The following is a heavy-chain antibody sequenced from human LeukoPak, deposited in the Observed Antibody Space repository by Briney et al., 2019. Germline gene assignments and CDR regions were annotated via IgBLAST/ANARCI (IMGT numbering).Heavy chain of an antibody. J-gene: IGHJ5*02. CDR2: INPKRGAT. CDR1: GCTFTDYY. D-gene: IGHD6-13*01. Sequence: GASVKVSCKATGCTFTDYYIHWVRQAPGQWLEWMGWINPKRGATKCAQKFQGRVTMTRDTAISTAYMELSSLTSDDTAVYSCARDAATSGTSWCDPWGQGTLVTVSS. V-gene: IGHV1-2*02. CDR3: ARDAATSGTSWCDP.